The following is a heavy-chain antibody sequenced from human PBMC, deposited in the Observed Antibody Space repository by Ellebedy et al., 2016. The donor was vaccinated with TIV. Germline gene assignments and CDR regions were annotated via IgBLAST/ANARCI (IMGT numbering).Heavy chain of an antibody. CDR3: ATAGNYGKKGYFDY. Sequence: ASVKVSCKASGYTFSSYDVNWVRQATGLGLEWMGWMNPNSGNTGYAQKFQGRVTMTRNTSISTAYMELSSLRSEDTTVYYCATAGNYGKKGYFDYWGQGTLVTVSS. J-gene: IGHJ4*02. CDR2: MNPNSGNT. V-gene: IGHV1-8*01. D-gene: IGHD1-7*01. CDR1: GYTFSSYD.